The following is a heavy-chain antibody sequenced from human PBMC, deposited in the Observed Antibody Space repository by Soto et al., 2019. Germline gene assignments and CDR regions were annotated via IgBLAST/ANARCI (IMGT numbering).Heavy chain of an antibody. Sequence: QAQLVESGGGVVQPGKSLRLSCVMSGFTFRSYTMHWVRQAPGKGLEWVALVSYDGGKTSYADAVKGRFTISRDNSEDTLYLKMNNLRTDDRGIYHCAKDYYGDDSGKGWLFDRWGPGTLVAVSS. CDR3: AKDYYGDDSGKGWLFDR. J-gene: IGHJ5*02. CDR2: VSYDGGKT. CDR1: GFTFRSYT. V-gene: IGHV3-30*18. D-gene: IGHD3-3*01.